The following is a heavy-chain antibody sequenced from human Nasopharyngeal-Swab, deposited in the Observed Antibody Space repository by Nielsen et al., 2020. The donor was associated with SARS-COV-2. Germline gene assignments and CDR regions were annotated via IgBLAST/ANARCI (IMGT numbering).Heavy chain of an antibody. CDR3: ARASIGFGELLGSYYYYGMDV. Sequence: SETLSLTCAVYGGSFSGYYWSWIRQPPGKGLEWIGEINHSGSTNYNPSPKSRVTISVDTSKNQFSLKLSSVTAADTAVYYCARASIGFGELLGSYYYYGMDVWGQGTTVTVSS. J-gene: IGHJ6*02. CDR1: GGSFSGYY. V-gene: IGHV4-34*01. CDR2: INHSGST. D-gene: IGHD3-10*01.